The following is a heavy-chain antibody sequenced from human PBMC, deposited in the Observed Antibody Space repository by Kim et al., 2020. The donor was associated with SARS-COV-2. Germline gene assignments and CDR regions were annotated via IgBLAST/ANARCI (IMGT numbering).Heavy chain of an antibody. V-gene: IGHV4-61*01. CDR2: IYYSGST. J-gene: IGHJ6*02. Sequence: SETLSLTCTVSGGSVSSGSYYWSWIRQPPGKGLEWIGYIYYSGSTNYNPSLKSRVTISVDTSKNQFSLKLSSVTAADTAVYYCARLPLVVPAAIPYYYGMDVGGPGTTAPVSS. D-gene: IGHD2-2*01. CDR1: GGSVSSGSYY. CDR3: ARLPLVVPAAIPYYYGMDV.